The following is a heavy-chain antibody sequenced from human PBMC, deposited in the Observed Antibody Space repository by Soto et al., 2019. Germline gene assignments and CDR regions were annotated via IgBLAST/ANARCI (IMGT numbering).Heavy chain of an antibody. CDR3: SKVSRGIEVVPDALN. V-gene: IGHV3-23*01. D-gene: IGHD2-2*01. CDR1: GHTFHNYA. CDR2: ISGCGGST. Sequence: EVQLLESGGGLEQPGGSLRLSCVGSGHTFHNYAMTWVRQAPGKGLEWVSGISGCGGSTYYADSVRGRSTITRDDSKNTLYFQMNSLRDEDAAVYYSSKVSRGIEVVPDALNWGQRTLVNVPS. J-gene: IGHJ4*02.